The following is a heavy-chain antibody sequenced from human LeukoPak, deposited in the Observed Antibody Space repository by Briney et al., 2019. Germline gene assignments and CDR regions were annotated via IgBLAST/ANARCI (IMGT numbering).Heavy chain of an antibody. Sequence: GGSLRLSCAASGFTFSSYAMSWVRQAPGKGLEWVSAISGSGGSTYYADSVKGRFTISRDNSKNTLYLQMNSLRAEDTAVYYCAKVLLSYYYYYGMGVWGQGTTVTVSS. CDR2: ISGSGGST. V-gene: IGHV3-23*01. D-gene: IGHD2-8*02. CDR1: GFTFSSYA. CDR3: AKVLLSYYYYYGMGV. J-gene: IGHJ6*02.